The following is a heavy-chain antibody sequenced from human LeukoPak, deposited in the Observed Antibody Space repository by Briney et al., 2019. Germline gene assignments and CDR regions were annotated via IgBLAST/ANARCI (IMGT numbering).Heavy chain of an antibody. CDR1: GGSISSSSYY. J-gene: IGHJ5*02. CDR2: IYYSGSA. D-gene: IGHD6-6*01. CDR3: ASRGKYSSSSGWFDP. V-gene: IGHV4-39*01. Sequence: SENLSLTCTVSGGSISSSSYYWGWIRQPPGKGLEWIGSIYYSGSAYYNPSLKSRVTISVDTSKNQFSLKLSSVTAADTAVYYCASRGKYSSSSGWFDPWGQGTLVTVSS.